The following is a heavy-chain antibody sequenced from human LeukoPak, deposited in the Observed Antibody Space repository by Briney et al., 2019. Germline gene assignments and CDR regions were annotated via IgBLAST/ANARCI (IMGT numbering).Heavy chain of an antibody. Sequence: PGGSLRLACAAAGCTVSNSAMSWVRQAPGKGLEWVSTLSGSGITTYYADSVKGRFTISRDNSKNTLYLQMNSLRAEDTAVYYCAKGIYSSGWSYFDYWGHGTLVTVSS. D-gene: IGHD6-19*01. CDR1: GCTVSNSA. J-gene: IGHJ4*01. CDR2: LSGSGITT. V-gene: IGHV3-23*01. CDR3: AKGIYSSGWSYFDY.